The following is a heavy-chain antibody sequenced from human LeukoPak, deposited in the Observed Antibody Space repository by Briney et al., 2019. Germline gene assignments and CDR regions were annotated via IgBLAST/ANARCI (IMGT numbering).Heavy chain of an antibody. J-gene: IGHJ3*02. CDR1: GGSISSSSYY. V-gene: IGHV4-39*07. CDR2: IYYSGST. D-gene: IGHD2-8*01. Sequence: SSETLSLTCTVSGGSISSSSYYWGWIRQPPGKGLEWIGSIYYSGSTYYNPSLKSRVTISVDTSKNQFSLKLSSVTAADTAVYYCARDVSASLDIWGQGTMVTVSS. CDR3: ARDVSASLDI.